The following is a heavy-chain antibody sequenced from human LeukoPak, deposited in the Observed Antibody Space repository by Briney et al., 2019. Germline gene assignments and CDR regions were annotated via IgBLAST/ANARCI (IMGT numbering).Heavy chain of an antibody. CDR2: IKGGGGDT. D-gene: IGHD5-12*01. CDR3: ARSRYSGNFVFDY. CDR1: GFTFSSYA. V-gene: IGHV3-23*01. Sequence: GGSLRLSCAASGFTFSSYAMTWVRQAPGKGPEWVSGIKGGGGDTYYADSVKGRFTISRDNSKNTLYLQMNSLRAEDTAVYYCARSRYSGNFVFDYWGQGTLVTVSS. J-gene: IGHJ4*02.